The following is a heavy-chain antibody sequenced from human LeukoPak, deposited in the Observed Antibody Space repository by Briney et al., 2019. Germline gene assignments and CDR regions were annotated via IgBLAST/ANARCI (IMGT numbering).Heavy chain of an antibody. J-gene: IGHJ4*02. Sequence: PGGSLRLSCAASGFIFSQYSMNWVRQAPGKGLEWVSAISGSGGSTYYADSVKGRFTISRDNSKNTLYLQMNSLRAEDTAVYYCANFPSPPPRKQWLVDYWGQGTLVTVSS. CDR1: GFIFSQYS. CDR3: ANFPSPPPRKQWLVDY. V-gene: IGHV3-23*01. D-gene: IGHD6-19*01. CDR2: ISGSGGST.